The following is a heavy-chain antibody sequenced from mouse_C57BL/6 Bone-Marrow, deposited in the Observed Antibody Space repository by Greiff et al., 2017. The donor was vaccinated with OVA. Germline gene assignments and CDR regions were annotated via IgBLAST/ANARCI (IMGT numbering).Heavy chain of an antibody. CDR1: GFTFSSYA. Sequence: EVKLMESGGGLVKPGGSLKLSCAASGFTFSSYAMAWVRQTPEKRLEWVATISDGGSYTYYPDNVKGRFTISRDNAKNNLYLQMSHLKSEDTAMYYCARAGWSYWGQGTAATVSS. CDR2: ISDGGSYT. D-gene: IGHD2-3*01. J-gene: IGHJ4*01. V-gene: IGHV5-4*03. CDR3: ARAGWSY.